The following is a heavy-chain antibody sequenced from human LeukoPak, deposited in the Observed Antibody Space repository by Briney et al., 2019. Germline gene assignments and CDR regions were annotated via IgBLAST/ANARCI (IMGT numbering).Heavy chain of an antibody. D-gene: IGHD3-10*01. CDR3: ARSQFYGSGSYQGRWFDP. J-gene: IGHJ5*02. CDR1: GDSISSGSYY. V-gene: IGHV4-30-4*07. CDR2: IYYSGST. Sequence: PSQTLSLTCTVSGDSISSGSYYWSWIRQPPGKGLEWIGNIYYSGSTYYNPSLKSRVNISVDTSKNQFSLKLTSVTAADTAVYYCARSQFYGSGSYQGRWFDPWGQGTLVTVSS.